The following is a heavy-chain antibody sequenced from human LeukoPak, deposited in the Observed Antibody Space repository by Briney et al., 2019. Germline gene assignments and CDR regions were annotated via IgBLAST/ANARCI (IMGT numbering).Heavy chain of an antibody. CDR2: IYYSGST. J-gene: IGHJ3*02. CDR3: ARRDGYNGGAFDI. V-gene: IGHV4-59*13. CDR1: GGSISSYY. D-gene: IGHD5-24*01. Sequence: SETLSLTCTVSGGSISSYYGSGIRQPPGKGLEGVGYIYYSGSTNYNPSLKRRDTISVDTSKNQFSLKLSSVTAADTAVYYCARRDGYNGGAFDIWGQGTMVTVSS.